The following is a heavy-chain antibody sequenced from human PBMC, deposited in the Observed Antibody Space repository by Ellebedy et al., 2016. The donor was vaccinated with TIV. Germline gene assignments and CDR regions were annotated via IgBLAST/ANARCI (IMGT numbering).Heavy chain of an antibody. J-gene: IGHJ4*02. Sequence: GESLKISCAAAGFTFSSYAMTWVRQAPGKGLEWVSGIETDGYSYYLESVKGRFTISRDNSKNMLYLQMNSLRAEDTALYYCVKYSETRSPGDYWGQGTLVTVSS. CDR3: VKYSETRSPGDY. V-gene: IGHV3-23*01. CDR2: IETDGYS. D-gene: IGHD2-15*01. CDR1: GFTFSSYA.